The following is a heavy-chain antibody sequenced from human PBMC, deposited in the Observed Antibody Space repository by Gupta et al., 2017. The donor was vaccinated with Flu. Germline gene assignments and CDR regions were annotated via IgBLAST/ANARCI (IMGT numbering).Heavy chain of an antibody. CDR2: VQQDGGDK. D-gene: IGHD2-2*01. CDR3: ARGATDCSTTSCYRSQRFGMDV. CDR1: GFTFSNHW. J-gene: IGHJ6*02. V-gene: IGHV3-7*01. Sequence: QLVESGGGLVQPGGSLRLSCKASGFTFSNHWMSWVRQAPGKGLEWVANVQQDGGDKYYVESVKGRFTISRDNDKNSVYLQMNSLRVEDTAVYYCARGATDCSTTSCYRSQRFGMDVWGQGTTVTVSS.